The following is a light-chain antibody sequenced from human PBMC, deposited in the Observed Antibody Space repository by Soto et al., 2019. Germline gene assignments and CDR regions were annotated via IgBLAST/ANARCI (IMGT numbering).Light chain of an antibody. CDR3: QSYDSSLSGSV. J-gene: IGLJ3*02. V-gene: IGLV1-40*01. Sequence: QSVLTQPPSVSGAPGQRVTISCTGSSSNIGAGYDVHWYQQLPGTAPKLLIYGNSNRPSGVPDRFSGSKSGTSASLANTGLQAEDEADDYCQSYDSSLSGSVFGGGTKLTVL. CDR2: GNS. CDR1: SSNIGAGYD.